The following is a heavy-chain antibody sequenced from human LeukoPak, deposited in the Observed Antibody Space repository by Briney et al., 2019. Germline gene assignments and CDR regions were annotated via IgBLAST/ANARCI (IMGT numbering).Heavy chain of an antibody. CDR3: ARDPSHYYGSGSYYPDAFDI. CDR2: INHSGST. J-gene: IGHJ3*02. CDR1: GGSFSGYY. D-gene: IGHD3-10*01. V-gene: IGHV4-34*01. Sequence: SETLSLTCAVYGGSFSGYYWSWIRQPPGKGLEWIGEINHSGSTNYNPSLKSRVTISVDTSKNQFSLKLSSVTAADTAVYYCARDPSHYYGSGSYYPDAFDIWGQGTMVTVSS.